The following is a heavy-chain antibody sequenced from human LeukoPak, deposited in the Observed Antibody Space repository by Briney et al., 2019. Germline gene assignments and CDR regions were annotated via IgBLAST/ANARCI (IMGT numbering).Heavy chain of an antibody. Sequence: ASVKVSCKASGYTFTGYYMHWVRQAPGQGLEWMGWINPNSGGTNYAQKFQGRVTMTRGTSISTAYMELSRLRSDDTAVYYCARANSGSRYYDFWSGYSTTSYFDYWGQGTLVTVSS. V-gene: IGHV1-2*02. CDR3: ARANSGSRYYDFWSGYSTTSYFDY. D-gene: IGHD3-3*01. CDR1: GYTFTGYY. J-gene: IGHJ4*02. CDR2: INPNSGGT.